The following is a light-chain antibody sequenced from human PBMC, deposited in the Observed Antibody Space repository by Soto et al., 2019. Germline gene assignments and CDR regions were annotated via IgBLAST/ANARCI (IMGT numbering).Light chain of an antibody. J-gene: IGKJ1*01. Sequence: EIVLTQSPGTLSLSPGERATLSCRASQSVSSSYLAWYQQKPGQAPRLLIYGASSRATGIPDRFSGSGYGTDFTLTISRLEPEDFAVYYCQQYDSSLWTFGQGTKVEIK. CDR1: QSVSSSY. CDR2: GAS. V-gene: IGKV3-20*01. CDR3: QQYDSSLWT.